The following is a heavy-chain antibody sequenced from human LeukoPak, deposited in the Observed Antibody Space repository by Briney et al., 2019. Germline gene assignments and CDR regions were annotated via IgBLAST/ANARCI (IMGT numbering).Heavy chain of an antibody. J-gene: IGHJ4*02. D-gene: IGHD3-22*01. V-gene: IGHV3-7*01. CDR3: ARDRGDSSGYYYIFDY. CDR2: IKQDGSEK. Sequence: GGSLRLSCAASGFTFSSYWMSWVRQAPGKGLEWVANIKQDGSEKYYVDSVKGRFTISRDNAKNSLYLQMDSLRAEDTAVYYCARDRGDSSGYYYIFDYWGQGTLVTVSS. CDR1: GFTFSSYW.